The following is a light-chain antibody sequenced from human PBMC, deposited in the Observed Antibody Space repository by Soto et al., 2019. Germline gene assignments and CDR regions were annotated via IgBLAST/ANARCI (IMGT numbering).Light chain of an antibody. J-gene: IGKJ3*01. V-gene: IGKV3-20*01. CDR1: QSVSSSY. CDR2: GAS. CDR3: QQYGSSLFS. Sequence: IVLTQSPGTLSLSPGERATLSFRTSQSVSSSYLAWYQQKPGQAPRLLIYGASSRATGIPDRFSGSGSGTDFTLTISRLEPEDFAVYYCQQYGSSLFSFGPGTKVDIK.